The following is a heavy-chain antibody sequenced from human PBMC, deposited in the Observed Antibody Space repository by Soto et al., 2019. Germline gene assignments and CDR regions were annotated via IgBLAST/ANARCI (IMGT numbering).Heavy chain of an antibody. CDR3: GRVLNGQWYFDY. CDR1: GFSFSSYW. V-gene: IGHV3-74*01. Sequence: EVQLVESGGGLVQPGGSLRLSCGASGFSFSSYWMHWVRQAPGKGLVWVSRINIDESRTSYADSVKGRFTISRDNARNTLYLQMNSLRAEETAIYYCGRVLNGQWYFDYWGQGTHVTVSS. CDR2: INIDESRT. J-gene: IGHJ4*02. D-gene: IGHD6-19*01.